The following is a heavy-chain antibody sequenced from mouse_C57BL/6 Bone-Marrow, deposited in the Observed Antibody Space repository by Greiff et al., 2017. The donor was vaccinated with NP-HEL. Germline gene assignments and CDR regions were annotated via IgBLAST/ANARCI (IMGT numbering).Heavy chain of an antibody. CDR2: IYPGSGST. CDR3: AITTVVAPFDY. J-gene: IGHJ2*01. Sequence: QVQLQQPGAELVKPGASVTMSCKASGYTFTSYWLTWVKQRPGHGLEWIGDIYPGSGSTNYNEKFKSQATLTVDTSSSTAYMQLSSLTSEDSAVYYCAITTVVAPFDYWGQGTTLTVSS. CDR1: GYTFTSYW. D-gene: IGHD1-1*01. V-gene: IGHV1-55*01.